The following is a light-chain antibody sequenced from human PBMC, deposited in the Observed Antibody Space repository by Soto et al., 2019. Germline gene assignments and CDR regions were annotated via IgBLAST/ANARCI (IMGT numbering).Light chain of an antibody. V-gene: IGKV1-5*03. Sequence: DIQMTQSPSTLSASVGDRVTITCRASQSISSWLAWYQQKPGKAPKLLIYKASSLESGVPSRFSGSGSGTEFTLTISSLQPDDFTTYYCQQYNSYPWTFRQGTKLEIK. CDR1: QSISSW. J-gene: IGKJ1*01. CDR3: QQYNSYPWT. CDR2: KAS.